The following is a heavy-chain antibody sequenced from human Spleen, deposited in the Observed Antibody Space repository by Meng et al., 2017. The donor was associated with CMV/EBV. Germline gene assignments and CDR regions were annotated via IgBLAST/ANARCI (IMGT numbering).Heavy chain of an antibody. D-gene: IGHD1-26*01. CDR3: AREGAIVGVTTPLDP. CDR2: IIPILGIA. J-gene: IGHJ5*02. Sequence: SVKVSCKASGGTFSSYTISWVRQAPGQGLEWMGRIIPILGIANYAQKFQGRVTMTIDTSTNIAYMELRSLRSDDTAVYYCAREGAIVGVTTPLDPWGQGTLVTVSS. CDR1: GGTFSSYT. V-gene: IGHV1-69*04.